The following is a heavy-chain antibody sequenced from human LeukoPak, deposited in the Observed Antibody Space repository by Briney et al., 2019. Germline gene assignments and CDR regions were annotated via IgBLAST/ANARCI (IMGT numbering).Heavy chain of an antibody. CDR2: IYSGGNT. Sequence: SGGSLRLSCAASGFNVSSNYMSWVRQAPGKGLEWVSIIYSGGNTYYADSVKGRFTISRDSSKNTLYLQMNSLRAEDTAVYYCAKVSGGGLYYDGMDVWGQGTTVTVSS. J-gene: IGHJ6*02. CDR1: GFNVSSNY. V-gene: IGHV3-53*01. D-gene: IGHD1-14*01. CDR3: AKVSGGGLYYDGMDV.